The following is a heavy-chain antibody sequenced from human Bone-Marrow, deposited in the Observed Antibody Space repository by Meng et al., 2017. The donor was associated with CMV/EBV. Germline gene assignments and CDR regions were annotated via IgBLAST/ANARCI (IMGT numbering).Heavy chain of an antibody. J-gene: IGHJ3*02. V-gene: IGHV4-34*01. CDR1: GGSFSGYY. D-gene: IGHD3-16*01. Sequence: SETLSLTCAVSGGSFSGYYWSWIRQPPGKGLEWIGEINHSGSTNYNPSLKSRVTISVDTSKNQFSLKLSSVTAADTAVYYCAKAVFGGVSLSAFDIWGQGTMVTVSS. CDR2: INHSGST. CDR3: AKAVFGGVSLSAFDI.